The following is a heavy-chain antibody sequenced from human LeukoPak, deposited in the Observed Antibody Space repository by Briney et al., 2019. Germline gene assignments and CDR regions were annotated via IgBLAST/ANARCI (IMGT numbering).Heavy chain of an antibody. Sequence: SETLSLTCTVSGGSISGSYWSWIRQPPGKGLEWIGYIYYSETYYNPSLKSRVTISLDTSKNQFSLKLSSVTAADTAVYYCARQQSCSGGTCYFYFDSWGQGTLVTVSS. CDR3: ARQQSCSGGTCYFYFDS. J-gene: IGHJ4*02. V-gene: IGHV4-59*08. CDR1: GGSISGSY. D-gene: IGHD2-15*01. CDR2: IYYSET.